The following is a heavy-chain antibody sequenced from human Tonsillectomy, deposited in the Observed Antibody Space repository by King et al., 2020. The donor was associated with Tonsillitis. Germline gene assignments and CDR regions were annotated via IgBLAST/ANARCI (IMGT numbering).Heavy chain of an antibody. J-gene: IGHJ4*02. D-gene: IGHD4-11*01. Sequence: VQLVESGGGVVQPGRSLRLSCAASGFNFSRYAMHWVRQAPGQGLEWVSFILYDVRSPDYADSVKGRFTISRDNSKNTLYLQMNSLSTEDTATYYCANSNYFDHWGQGTLVTVSS. V-gene: IGHV3-30*04. CDR3: ANSNYFDH. CDR1: GFNFSRYA. CDR2: ILYDVRSP.